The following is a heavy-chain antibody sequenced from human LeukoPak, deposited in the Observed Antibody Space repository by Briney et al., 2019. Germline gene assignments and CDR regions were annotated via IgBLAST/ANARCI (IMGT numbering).Heavy chain of an antibody. D-gene: IGHD2-15*01. CDR1: GGSLSSGDYY. J-gene: IGHJ5*02. V-gene: IGHV4-30-4*01. CDR2: IYYSGST. Sequence: SETLSLTCTVSGGSLSSGDYYWRWLRQPPGKGLEWIGYIYYSGSTYYNPSLKSRVTISVDTSKNQFSLKLSSVTAADTAVYYCASSGGSSVTYNWFDPWGQGTLVTVSS. CDR3: ASSGGSSVTYNWFDP.